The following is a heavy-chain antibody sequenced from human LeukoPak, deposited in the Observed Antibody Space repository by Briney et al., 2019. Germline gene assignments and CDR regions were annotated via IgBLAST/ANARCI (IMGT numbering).Heavy chain of an antibody. CDR3: AXXFWSDSSGWGYGMDV. Sequence: SETLSLTCTVSGGSISSYYWSWIRQPPGKGLEWIGYIYYSGSTNYNPSLKSRVTISVDTSKNPFSLKLSSVTAADTAVYYCAXXFWSDSSGWGYGMDVWGQGTTVTVSS. V-gene: IGHV4-59*01. CDR1: GGSISSYY. D-gene: IGHD6-19*01. J-gene: IGHJ6*02. CDR2: IYYSGST.